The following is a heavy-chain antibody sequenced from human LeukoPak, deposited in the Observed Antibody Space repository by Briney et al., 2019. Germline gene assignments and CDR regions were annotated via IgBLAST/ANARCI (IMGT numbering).Heavy chain of an antibody. D-gene: IGHD2-2*01. CDR3: ATAIVVVPAATHDDY. Sequence: GESLKISCAASGFTFSSYSMNWVRQAPGKGLEWVSYISSSSSTIYYADSVKGRFTISRDNAKNSLYLQMNSLRPEDTAVYYCATAIVVVPAATHDDYWGQGTLVTVSS. V-gene: IGHV3-48*01. J-gene: IGHJ4*02. CDR2: ISSSSSTI. CDR1: GFTFSSYS.